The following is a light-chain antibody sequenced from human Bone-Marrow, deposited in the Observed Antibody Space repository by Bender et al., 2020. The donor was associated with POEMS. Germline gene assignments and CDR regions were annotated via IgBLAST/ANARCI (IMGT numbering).Light chain of an antibody. Sequence: QSALTQPPSASGSPGPSVTISCTGTSSDVGRYIYVSWYQQNPGKAPKLIISEVNKRPSGVADRFSASKSGNTASLTVSGLQAEDETDDLCSSYAVGDRWVFGGGTKLTVL. CDR3: SSYAVGDRWV. V-gene: IGLV2-8*01. CDR2: EVN. J-gene: IGLJ3*02. CDR1: SSDVGRYIY.